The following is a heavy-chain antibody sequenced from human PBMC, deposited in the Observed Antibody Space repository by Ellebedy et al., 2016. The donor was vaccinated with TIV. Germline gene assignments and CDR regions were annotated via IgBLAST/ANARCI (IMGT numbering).Heavy chain of an antibody. V-gene: IGHV3-20*04. CDR3: TRDYERLHFDN. Sequence: GGSLRLSCAASGFTAGDDGMSWVRQAPGKELEWVASITWNGGRTGYADPVKGRFTISRDNARNSLYLQMNSLRDEDTAMYYCTRDYERLHFDNWGQGTLVTVSS. CDR1: GFTAGDDG. CDR2: ITWNGGRT. D-gene: IGHD6-25*01. J-gene: IGHJ4*02.